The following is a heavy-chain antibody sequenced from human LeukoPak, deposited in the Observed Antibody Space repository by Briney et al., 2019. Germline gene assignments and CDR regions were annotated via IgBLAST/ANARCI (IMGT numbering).Heavy chain of an antibody. CDR1: GFTFSNAW. Sequence: GGSLRLSCAASGFTFSNAWTSWVRQAPGKGLEWVGRIKSKTDGGTTDYAAPVKGGFTISRDDSKNTLYLQMNSLKTEDTAVYYCTTDRRRTIFGVVKYRYIDYWGQGTLVTVSS. CDR3: TTDRRRTIFGVVKYRYIDY. CDR2: IKSKTDGGTT. V-gene: IGHV3-15*01. J-gene: IGHJ4*02. D-gene: IGHD3-3*01.